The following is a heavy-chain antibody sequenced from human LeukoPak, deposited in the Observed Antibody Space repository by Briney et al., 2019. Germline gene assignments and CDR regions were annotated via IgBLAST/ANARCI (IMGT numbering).Heavy chain of an antibody. Sequence: SETLSLTCTVSGGSVRSDSNYWSWIRQPPGKGLEWIGYIYYSGSTNYNPSLKSRVTISVDTSKNQFSLKLSSVTAADTAVYYCARGACSGGSCYYYWGQGTLVTVSS. CDR2: IYYSGST. V-gene: IGHV4-61*01. CDR1: GGSVRSDSNY. J-gene: IGHJ4*02. D-gene: IGHD2-15*01. CDR3: ARGACSGGSCYYY.